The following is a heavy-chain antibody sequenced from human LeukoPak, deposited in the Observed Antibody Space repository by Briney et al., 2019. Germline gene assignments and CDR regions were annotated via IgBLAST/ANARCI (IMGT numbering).Heavy chain of an antibody. CDR3: TTERPYFDN. CDR1: GFTFSDAW. V-gene: IGHV3-15*01. CDR2: IKSKTHGGTT. Sequence: GGSLRHSRAASGFTFSDAWMSWVRQAPGKGLEWVGRIKSKTHGGTTEYAAPVKGRFTISRDDSKTTVYLQMNSLKSEDAAMYYCTTERPYFDNWGQGTLVTVSS. J-gene: IGHJ4*02.